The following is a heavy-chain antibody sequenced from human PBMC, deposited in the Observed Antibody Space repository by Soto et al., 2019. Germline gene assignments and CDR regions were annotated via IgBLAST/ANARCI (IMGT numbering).Heavy chain of an antibody. V-gene: IGHV1-69*02. Sequence: QVQLVQSGAEVKKPGSSVKVSCKASGGTFSSYTISWVRQAPGQGLEWMGRIIPILGIANYAQKFQGRVTITADKATSTAYMELSSLRSEDTAVYYCASGYCSGGSCYSRAFDIWGQGTMVTVSS. CDR3: ASGYCSGGSCYSRAFDI. D-gene: IGHD2-15*01. CDR1: GGTFSSYT. J-gene: IGHJ3*02. CDR2: IIPILGIA.